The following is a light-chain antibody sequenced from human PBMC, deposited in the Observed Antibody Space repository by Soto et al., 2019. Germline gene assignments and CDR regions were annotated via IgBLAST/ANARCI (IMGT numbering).Light chain of an antibody. V-gene: IGLV2-14*01. CDR2: EVS. CDR1: SSDVGGYNY. CDR3: NSYTSSNTLV. Sequence: QSALTQPASVSGSPGQSIAISRTGTSSDVGGYNYVSWYQQHPDKAPKLMIYEVSNRPSGVSSRFSGSKSGNTASLTISGLQAEDEDDYYCNSYTSSNTLVFGTGTKVTVL. J-gene: IGLJ1*01.